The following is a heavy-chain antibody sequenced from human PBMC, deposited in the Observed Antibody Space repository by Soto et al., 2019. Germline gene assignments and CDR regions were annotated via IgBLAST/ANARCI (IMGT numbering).Heavy chain of an antibody. D-gene: IGHD3-10*01. Sequence: GGSLRLSCAASGFTFSSYAMSWVRQAPGKGLEWVSAISGSGGSTYYADSVKGRFTISRDNSKNTLYLQMNSLRAEDTAVYYCAKRRFGEVLFRKNWFDPWGQGTLVTVSS. J-gene: IGHJ5*02. CDR2: ISGSGGST. CDR3: AKRRFGEVLFRKNWFDP. CDR1: GFTFSSYA. V-gene: IGHV3-23*01.